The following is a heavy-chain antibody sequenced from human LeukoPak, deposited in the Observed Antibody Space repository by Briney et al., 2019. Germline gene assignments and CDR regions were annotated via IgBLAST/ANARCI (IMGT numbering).Heavy chain of an antibody. J-gene: IGHJ4*02. CDR3: ARDPSSVTLYFFDY. CDR2: IDANNGDT. V-gene: IGHV1-2*02. D-gene: IGHD4-11*01. CDR1: GYTFRGNY. Sequence: GASVKIFCKASGYTFRGNYIHWLRQAPGQGLEWMGWIDANNGDTKSAQKFQGRVTMSRDTSISTAYMDLSSLSPDDAAVYYCARDPSSVTLYFFDYWGQGTLVTVSS.